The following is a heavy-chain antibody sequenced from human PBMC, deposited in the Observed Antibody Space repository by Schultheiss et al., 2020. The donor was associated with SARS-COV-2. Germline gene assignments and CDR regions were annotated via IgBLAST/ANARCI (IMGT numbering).Heavy chain of an antibody. J-gene: IGHJ4*02. V-gene: IGHV4-38-2*01. CDR2: IYHTGST. D-gene: IGHD4-17*01. CDR3: AGTVKLKYYFDY. CDR1: NYSITDGYY. Sequence: SQTLSLTCAVSNYSITDGYYWGWIRQPPGKGLEWIGTIYHTGSTYHNPSLKSRVAISVDTSKNQFSLKLSSVTAADTAVYYCAGTVKLKYYFDYWGQGTLVTVSS.